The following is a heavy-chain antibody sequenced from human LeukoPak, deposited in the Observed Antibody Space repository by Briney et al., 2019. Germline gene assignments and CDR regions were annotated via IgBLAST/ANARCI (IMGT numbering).Heavy chain of an antibody. CDR3: AGGDGYNFFDY. D-gene: IGHD5-24*01. Sequence: PGGSLRLSRAASGFTFNSYAMSWVRQAAGKGLEWVSSISGSGGSTYYADSVKGRFTISRDNSENTLYLQMKSLRAEDTAVYYCAGGDGYNFFDYWGQGTLVTVSP. V-gene: IGHV3-23*01. J-gene: IGHJ4*02. CDR2: ISGSGGST. CDR1: GFTFNSYA.